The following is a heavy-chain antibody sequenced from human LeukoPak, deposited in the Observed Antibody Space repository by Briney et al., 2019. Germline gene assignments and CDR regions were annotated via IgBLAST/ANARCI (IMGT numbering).Heavy chain of an antibody. D-gene: IGHD6-19*01. CDR2: INHSGST. CDR3: ARLIAVAGRNYYGMDV. CDR1: GGSFSVYY. J-gene: IGHJ6*02. V-gene: IGHV4-34*01. Sequence: SETLSLTCAVYGGSFSVYYWSWIRQPPGKGLEWIGEINHSGSTNYNPSLKSRVTISVDTSKNQFSLKLSSVTAADTAVYYCARLIAVAGRNYYGMDVWGQGTTVTVSS.